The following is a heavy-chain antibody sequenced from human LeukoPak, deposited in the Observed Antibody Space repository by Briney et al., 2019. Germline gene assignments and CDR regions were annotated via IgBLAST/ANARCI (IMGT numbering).Heavy chain of an antibody. CDR1: GFTFSTYS. J-gene: IGHJ4*02. V-gene: IGHV3-30*04. CDR3: ARDGGKAVAGTFDY. Sequence: GGSLRLSCAASGFTFSTYSMQWVRQAPGRGLEWVAVISYDGGSKFYTDSVKGRFTISRDNSKNTLYLQMNSLRAEDTAVYYCARDGGKAVAGTFDYWGQGTLVTVSP. CDR2: ISYDGGSK. D-gene: IGHD6-19*01.